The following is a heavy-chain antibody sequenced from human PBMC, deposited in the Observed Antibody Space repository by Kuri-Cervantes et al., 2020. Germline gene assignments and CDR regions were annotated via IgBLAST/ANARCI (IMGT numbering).Heavy chain of an antibody. D-gene: IGHD5-12*01. CDR1: GSFSDYY. CDR3: ARCSGYDLYYFDY. Sequence: GSFSDYYWNWIRQPPGKGLEWIGRIHHSGSTYYNPSPKSRVTISVDTSKNQFSLKLSSVTAADTAVYYCARCSGYDLYYFDYWGQGTLVTVSS. J-gene: IGHJ4*02. V-gene: IGHV4-34*09. CDR2: IHHSGST.